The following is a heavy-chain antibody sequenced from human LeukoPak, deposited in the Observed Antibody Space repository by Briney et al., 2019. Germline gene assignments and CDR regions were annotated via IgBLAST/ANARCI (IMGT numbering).Heavy chain of an antibody. D-gene: IGHD2-2*02. CDR3: ARAATRYCSSTSCYTAYNWFDP. CDR2: IYHSGST. Sequence: PSETLPLTCTVSGYSISSGYYWGWIRQPPGQGLDWTGSIYHSGSTYYNPSLKSRVTISVDTSKNQFSLKLSSVTAADTAVYYCARAATRYCSSTSCYTAYNWFDPWGQGTLVTVSS. V-gene: IGHV4-38-2*02. J-gene: IGHJ5*02. CDR1: GYSISSGYY.